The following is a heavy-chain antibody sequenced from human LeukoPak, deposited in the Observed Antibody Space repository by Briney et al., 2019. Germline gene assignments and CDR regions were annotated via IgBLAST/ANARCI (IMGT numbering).Heavy chain of an antibody. J-gene: IGHJ6*02. CDR1: GFTVSNHY. V-gene: IGHV3-72*01. D-gene: IGHD3-22*01. CDR3: ASQLGYHYDSSGYFGDV. CDR2: TRNKANRYTK. Sequence: PGGSLTLSCAVSGFTVSNHYMDWVRHPQGKGLGWVGRTRNKANRYTKKYAASVKGRITISRDDSKNSLYLQMNSLKTEDTAVYYCASQLGYHYDSSGYFGDVWGQGTTVTVSS.